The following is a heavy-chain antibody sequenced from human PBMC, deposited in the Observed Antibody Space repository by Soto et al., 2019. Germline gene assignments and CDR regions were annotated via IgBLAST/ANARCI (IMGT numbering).Heavy chain of an antibody. J-gene: IGHJ4*02. D-gene: IGHD2-2*01. Sequence: GGSLRLSCAASGFTFSSYSMNWVLQTPGKGLEWVSYISSSSSTIYYADSVKGRFTISRDNAKTSLYLQMNSPRAEDTAVYYCARDFLLVVPAARNDYWCQGTLVSVSS. CDR2: ISSSSSTI. CDR1: GFTFSSYS. CDR3: ARDFLLVVPAARNDY. V-gene: IGHV3-48*01.